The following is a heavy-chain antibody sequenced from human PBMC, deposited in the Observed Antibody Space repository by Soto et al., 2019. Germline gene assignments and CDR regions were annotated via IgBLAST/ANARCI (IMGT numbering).Heavy chain of an antibody. CDR2: IKSKTDGGTT. D-gene: IGHD4-17*01. CDR1: GFTFSNAW. Sequence: GGSLRLSCAASGFTFSNAWMSWVRQAPGKGLEWVGRIKSKTDGGTTDYAAPVKGRFTNSRDDSKNKLYLQMNSLKTEETAVYYCTTGPTTPLLYYYYYYMDVWGKGTTVTVSS. J-gene: IGHJ6*03. CDR3: TTGPTTPLLYYYYYYMDV. V-gene: IGHV3-15*01.